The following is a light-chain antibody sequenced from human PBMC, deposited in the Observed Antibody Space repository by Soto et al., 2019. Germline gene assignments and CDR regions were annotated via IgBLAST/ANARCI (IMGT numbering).Light chain of an antibody. CDR3: QQYYSAPQT. V-gene: IGKV4-1*01. CDR1: RSVLYSSNNKNY. Sequence: DIVMTQSPDSLAVSLGERATINCKSSRSVLYSSNNKNYLAWYQQKPGQPPNLLIYWASTRESGVPDRFSGSGSGTDFTLTISSLQAEDVAVYYCQQYYSAPQTFGQGTRLEIK. J-gene: IGKJ2*01. CDR2: WAS.